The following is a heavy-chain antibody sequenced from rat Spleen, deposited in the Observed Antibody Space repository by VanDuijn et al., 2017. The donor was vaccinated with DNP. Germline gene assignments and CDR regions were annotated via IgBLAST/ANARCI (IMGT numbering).Heavy chain of an antibody. V-gene: IGHV3-1*01. J-gene: IGHJ2*01. D-gene: IGHD1-2*01. CDR3: ARSAGLDY. CDR1: GYSITSNY. CDR2: ITYSGST. Sequence: EVQLQESGSGLVKPSQSLSLICSVTGYSITSNYWAWIRKFPGNKMEWIGHITYSGSTTYNPSLKSRVSITRDTSKNQFFLQLTSVTTEDTATYYCARSAGLDYWGQGVMVTVSS.